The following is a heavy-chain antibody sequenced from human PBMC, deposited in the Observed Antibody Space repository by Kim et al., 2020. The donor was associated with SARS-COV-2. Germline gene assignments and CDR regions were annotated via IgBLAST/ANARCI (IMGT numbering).Heavy chain of an antibody. D-gene: IGHD3-16*01. CDR2: IYYSGST. J-gene: IGHJ3*02. CDR1: GGSISSGGYY. CDR3: ARGTDVWGSSRGGAFDI. Sequence: SETLSLTCTVSGGSISSGGYYWSWIRQHPGKGLEWIGYIYYSGSTYYNPSLKSRVTISVDTSKNQFSLKLSSVTAADTAVYYCARGTDVWGSSRGGAFDIWGQETMVTVSS. V-gene: IGHV4-31*03.